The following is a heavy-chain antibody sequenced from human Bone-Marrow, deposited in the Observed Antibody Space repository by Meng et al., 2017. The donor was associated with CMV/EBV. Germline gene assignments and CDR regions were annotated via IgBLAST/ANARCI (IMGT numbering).Heavy chain of an antibody. D-gene: IGHD4-17*01. Sequence: GGSLRLSCAASGFTFSGSSMHWVRQASGKGLEWVGRIRTKGNNYATAYAASVKGRFTISRDDSKDTVYLQMNSLKTEDTAVYYCAKTLVSTTAGYWGQGTLVTVSS. V-gene: IGHV3-73*01. CDR2: IRTKGNNYAT. CDR3: AKTLVSTTAGY. CDR1: GFTFSGSS. J-gene: IGHJ4*02.